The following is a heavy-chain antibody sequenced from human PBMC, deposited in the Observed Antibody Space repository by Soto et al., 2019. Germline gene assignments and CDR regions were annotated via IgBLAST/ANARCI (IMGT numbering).Heavy chain of an antibody. CDR1: GDTFKSYR. CDR2: ITPVFGTP. D-gene: IGHD3-10*01. Sequence: QAQLVQSGAEVKKPGSSVKVSCKVSGDTFKSYRFSWVRQAPGQGLEWMGGITPVFGTPDYAQKFQGRVTVTADRSTSTVYMELSRLKSEDSAVYYCARDFPSLEIRSYGMDVWGQGTTVTVSS. V-gene: IGHV1-69*06. CDR3: ARDFPSLEIRSYGMDV. J-gene: IGHJ6*02.